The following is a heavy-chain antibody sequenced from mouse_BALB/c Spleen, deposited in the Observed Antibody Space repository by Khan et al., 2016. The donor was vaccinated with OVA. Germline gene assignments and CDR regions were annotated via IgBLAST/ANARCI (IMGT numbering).Heavy chain of an antibody. CDR2: INPYNDGT. Sequence: VQLQQSGPELVKPGASVKMSCKASGYTFTSYVMHWVKQKPGQGLEWIGYINPYNDGTKYYEKFKGKATLTSDKSSSTAYMELSSLTSEASAFYYVASDHCYGISWFAYCGQATLVTVSA. CDR1: GYTFTSYV. CDR3: ASDHCYGISWFAY. J-gene: IGHJ3*01. V-gene: IGHV1S136*01. D-gene: IGHD1-1*01.